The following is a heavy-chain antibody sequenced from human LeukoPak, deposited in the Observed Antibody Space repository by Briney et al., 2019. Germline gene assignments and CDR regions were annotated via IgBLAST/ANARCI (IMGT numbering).Heavy chain of an antibody. CDR2: IVADSDNT. CDR3: AAPYTSSWFDL. V-gene: IGHV1-58*01. Sequence: GASVKVSCKASGFTFTSRSAVQWVRQARGQRLEWIGWIVADSDNTNYAENFRERVTITRDMSASTSYMELSSLRSEDTAVYFCAAPYTSSWFDLWGQGTLVTVSS. J-gene: IGHJ5*02. D-gene: IGHD6-13*01. CDR1: GFTFTSRSA.